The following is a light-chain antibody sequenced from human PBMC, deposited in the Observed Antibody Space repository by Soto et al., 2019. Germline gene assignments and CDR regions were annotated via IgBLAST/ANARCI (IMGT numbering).Light chain of an antibody. CDR3: QQLNSYPAT. Sequence: DIQLTQSPSFLSASVGDRVTITCRASQGISSYLAWYQQKPGKAPKLLIYAASTLQSGVPSRFSGSGSGTEFTLTISSLQPEDFANYYCQQLNSYPATFGQGTRLEIK. J-gene: IGKJ5*01. V-gene: IGKV1-9*01. CDR1: QGISSY. CDR2: AAS.